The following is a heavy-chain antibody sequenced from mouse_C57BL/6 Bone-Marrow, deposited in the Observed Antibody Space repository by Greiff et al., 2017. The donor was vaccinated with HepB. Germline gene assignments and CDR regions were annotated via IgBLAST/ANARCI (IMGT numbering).Heavy chain of an antibody. CDR3: ARWSSRDWYFDV. J-gene: IGHJ1*03. CDR1: GYTFTSYW. Sequence: QVQLKQSGAELVKPGASVKLSCKASGYTFTSYWMHWVKQRPGQGLEWIGMIHPNSGSTNYNEKFKSKATLTVDKSSSTAYMQLSSLTSEDSAVYYCARWSSRDWYFDVWGTGTTVTVSS. CDR2: IHPNSGST. V-gene: IGHV1-64*01. D-gene: IGHD1-1*01.